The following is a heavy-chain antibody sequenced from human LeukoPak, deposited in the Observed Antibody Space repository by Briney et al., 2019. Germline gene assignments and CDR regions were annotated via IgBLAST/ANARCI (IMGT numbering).Heavy chain of an antibody. V-gene: IGHV4-59*01. J-gene: IGHJ4*02. Sequence: SETLSLTCSVSGDSINRYYWTWIRQPPGKGLEWIGYISYSGSANYNPSLKSRVTISLDTSKNQFSLKLTSVTAADTAVYYCARLLPDYEDMTFYTPCAVDWGQGILVTVSS. D-gene: IGHD3/OR15-3a*01. CDR3: ARLLPDYEDMTFYTPCAVD. CDR1: GDSINRYY. CDR2: ISYSGSA.